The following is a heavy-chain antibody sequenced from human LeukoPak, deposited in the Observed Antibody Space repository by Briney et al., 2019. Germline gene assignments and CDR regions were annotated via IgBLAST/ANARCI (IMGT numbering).Heavy chain of an antibody. CDR2: INSDGSST. CDR3: ARSYSSSWDYYYGMDV. CDR1: GFTFSSYW. J-gene: IGHJ6*02. Sequence: PGGPLRLSCAASGFTFSSYWMHWVRQAPGKGLVWVSRINSDGSSTSYADSVKGRFTISRDNAKNTLYLQMNSLRAEDTAVYYCARSYSSSWDYYYGMDVWGQGTTVTVSS. V-gene: IGHV3-74*01. D-gene: IGHD6-13*01.